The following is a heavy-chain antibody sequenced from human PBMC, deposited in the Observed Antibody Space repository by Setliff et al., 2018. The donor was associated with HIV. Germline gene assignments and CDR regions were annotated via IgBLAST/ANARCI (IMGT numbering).Heavy chain of an antibody. CDR3: ARDPAPSSSASYFQH. D-gene: IGHD6-6*01. Sequence: GASVKVSCKASGFTFSSNYMHWVRQAPGQGLEWMGLINPTGDITFYPQKFQGRVTMTRDTSTSTVYMELSSLRSEDTAVYYCARDPAPSSSASYFQHWGQGTPVTVSS. V-gene: IGHV1-46*01. J-gene: IGHJ1*01. CDR1: GFTFSSNY. CDR2: INPTGDIT.